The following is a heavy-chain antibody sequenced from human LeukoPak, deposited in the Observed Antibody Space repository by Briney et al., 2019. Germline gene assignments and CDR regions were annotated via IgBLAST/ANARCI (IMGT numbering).Heavy chain of an antibody. V-gene: IGHV3-48*01. Sequence: GGSLRLSCAASGFTFSTYNMNWVRQAPGKGLEWVSHITSSSTNIYYADSVKGRFTISRDNAKNALSLQMNSLRAEDTAVYYCARDLLPYSSPSYTRPTYYYYGMDVWGQGTTVTVSS. CDR2: ITSSSTNI. CDR3: ARDLLPYSSPSYTRPTYYYYGMDV. CDR1: GFTFSTYN. D-gene: IGHD5-18*01. J-gene: IGHJ6*02.